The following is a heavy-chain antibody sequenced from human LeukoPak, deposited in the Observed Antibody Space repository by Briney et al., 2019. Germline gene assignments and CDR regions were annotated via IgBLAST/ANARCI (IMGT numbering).Heavy chain of an antibody. Sequence: SETLSLTYTVSGGSISSGSYYWSWIRQPAGKGLEWIGRIYTSGSANYNPSLKSRVTISVDTSKNQFSLKLSSVTAADTAVYYCARLKSGYYYMDVWGKGTTVTVSS. V-gene: IGHV4-61*02. CDR3: ARLKSGYYYMDV. J-gene: IGHJ6*03. CDR2: IYTSGSA. D-gene: IGHD3-3*01. CDR1: GGSISSGSYY.